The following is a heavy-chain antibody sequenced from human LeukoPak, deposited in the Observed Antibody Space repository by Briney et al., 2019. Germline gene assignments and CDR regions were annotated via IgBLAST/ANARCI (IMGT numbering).Heavy chain of an antibody. CDR2: IRDNGENT. J-gene: IGHJ4*02. V-gene: IGHV3-23*01. Sequence: GGSLRLSCAASGFTFSNYAMSWVRQAPGKGLEWVSAIRDNGENTYYVASVKGRFTISRDNSKNTLYLQMNSLRAEDTAVYYFAKVGGFMVQGVIRGSYDYWGQGTLVTVSS. D-gene: IGHD3-10*01. CDR1: GFTFSNYA. CDR3: AKVGGFMVQGVIRGSYDY.